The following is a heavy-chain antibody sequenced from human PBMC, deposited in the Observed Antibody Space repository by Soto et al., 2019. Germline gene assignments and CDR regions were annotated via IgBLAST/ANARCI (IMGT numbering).Heavy chain of an antibody. CDR1: GYTFTGHD. CDR2: MSTDSGNT. CDR3: ARRRGDDFDF. J-gene: IGHJ3*01. D-gene: IGHD3-16*01. V-gene: IGHV1-8*01. Sequence: QVQLVQSGAEVKKPGASVRVSCKTSGYTFTGHDINWVRQATGQGLEWMGWMSTDSGNTGFPQRFQGRLSMTREPSTSTAYMDLSGLTADDTAVYYCARRRGDDFDFWGQGTLVAVSS.